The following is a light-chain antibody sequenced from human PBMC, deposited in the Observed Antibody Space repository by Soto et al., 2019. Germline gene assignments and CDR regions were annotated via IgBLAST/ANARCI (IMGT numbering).Light chain of an antibody. V-gene: IGKV3-20*01. Sequence: DIGLARAPATLSLSXGERTTHTXXXSQSISSNYLAWFQQKPGQSPRLLIYGASSRPTGIPDRFSGSGSGTDFTLAISRLEPDDFALYYCPQYASSPFTFGGGTKVDIK. CDR3: PQYASSPFT. J-gene: IGKJ4*01. CDR1: QSISSNY. CDR2: GAS.